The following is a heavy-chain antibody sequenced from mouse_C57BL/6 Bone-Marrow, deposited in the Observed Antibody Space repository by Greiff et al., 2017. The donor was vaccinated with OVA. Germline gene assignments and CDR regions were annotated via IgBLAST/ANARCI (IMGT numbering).Heavy chain of an antibody. Sequence: EVKVVESGGGLVQSGRSLRLSCATSGFTFSDFYMEWVRQAPGKGLEWIAASRNKANDYTTEYSASVKGRFIVSRDTSQSILYLQMNALRAEDTASYYCARGDYYYGSSRYFDVWGTGTTVTVSS. CDR1: GFTFSDFY. D-gene: IGHD1-1*01. CDR2: SRNKANDYTT. CDR3: ARGDYYYGSSRYFDV. J-gene: IGHJ1*03. V-gene: IGHV7-1*01.